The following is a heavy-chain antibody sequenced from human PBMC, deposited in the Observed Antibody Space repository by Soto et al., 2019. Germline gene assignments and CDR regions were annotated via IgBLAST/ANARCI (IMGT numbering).Heavy chain of an antibody. V-gene: IGHV3-30*18. CDR1: GFTFSNYG. J-gene: IGHJ6*02. D-gene: IGHD4-17*01. CDR3: AKGSYGGKYGMDV. Sequence: GGSLRLSCAASGFTFSNYGMHWVRQAPGKGLEWVAIISYGGIDKYYGSSVKGRFTTSRDSSKNTLYLQMDSLSSEDTAVYYCAKGSYGGKYGMDVWGQGTTVTVSS. CDR2: ISYGGIDK.